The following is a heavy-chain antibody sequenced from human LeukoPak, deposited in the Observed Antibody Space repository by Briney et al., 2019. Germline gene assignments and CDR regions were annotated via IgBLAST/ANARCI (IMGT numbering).Heavy chain of an antibody. CDR1: GFSLSTSGVG. J-gene: IGHJ6*02. Sequence: SGPTLANPTQTLTLTCTFSGFSLSTSGVGVGWIRQPPEKALELLALRYWGDDKRYSPSLKSRLTITKDTSKNQVVLTMTNMDPGDTATYYCAHSRITMVRGVIRDYYYYGMDVWGQGTTVTVSS. CDR3: AHSRITMVRGVIRDYYYYGMDV. V-gene: IGHV2-5*02. CDR2: RYWGDDK. D-gene: IGHD3-10*01.